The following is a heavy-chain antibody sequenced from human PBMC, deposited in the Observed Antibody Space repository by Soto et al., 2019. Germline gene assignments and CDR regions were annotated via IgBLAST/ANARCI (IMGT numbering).Heavy chain of an antibody. Sequence: PGGSLRLSFAVSGFTFRSYAMHWVGQAPGKGLEWVAVISYDGSNKYYADSVKGRFTISRDNSKNTLYLQMNSLRAEDTAVYYCARGGSGCGGDCYPFLGYYYYGMDVWGQGTTVTVSS. D-gene: IGHD2-21*02. J-gene: IGHJ6*02. CDR2: ISYDGSNK. CDR3: ARGGSGCGGDCYPFLGYYYYGMDV. CDR1: GFTFRSYA. V-gene: IGHV3-30-3*01.